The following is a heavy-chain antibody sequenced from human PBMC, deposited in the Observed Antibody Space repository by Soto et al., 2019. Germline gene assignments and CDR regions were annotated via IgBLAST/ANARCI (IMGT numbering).Heavy chain of an antibody. Sequence: EVQLVESGGGIVQPGGSLRLSCAASGFTLGTYWMHWVRQAPGKGQVWVSRIKSDGSSTTYADSVKGRFTISRDKSKNTLFLPMNSLRDEDTAVYYGATQVDYSNSYLDYWGQGTLVTVCS. CDR2: IKSDGSST. J-gene: IGHJ4*02. V-gene: IGHV3-74*01. CDR1: GFTLGTYW. D-gene: IGHD4-4*01. CDR3: ATQVDYSNSYLDY.